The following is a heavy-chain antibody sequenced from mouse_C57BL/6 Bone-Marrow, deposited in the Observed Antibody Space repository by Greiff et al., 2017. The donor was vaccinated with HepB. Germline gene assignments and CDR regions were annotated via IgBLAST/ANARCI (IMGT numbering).Heavy chain of an antibody. CDR3: ARRSYSDYNWYFDV. V-gene: IGHV5-6*01. Sequence: VQLKESGGDLVKPGGSLKLSCAASGFTFSSYGMSWVRQTPDKRLEWVATISSGGSYTYYLDSVKGRFTISRDNAKNTLYLQVSSLKSEDTAMYYCARRSYSDYNWYFDVWGTGTTVTVSS. CDR2: ISSGGSYT. J-gene: IGHJ1*03. CDR1: GFTFSSYG. D-gene: IGHD2-13*01.